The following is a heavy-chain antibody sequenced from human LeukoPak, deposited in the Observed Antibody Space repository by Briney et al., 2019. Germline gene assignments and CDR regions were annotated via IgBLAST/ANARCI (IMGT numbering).Heavy chain of an antibody. CDR1: GGSISSSDYN. Sequence: PSETLSLPYPVSGGSISSSDYNWIWIRQPPGKGLEWIGYIYYSGSTYYNPSLKSRVTISVDTFKNQFSLELSSVTAADTAVYCCAREEARCGCPRWYYWGQGTLVTVSS. V-gene: IGHV4-30-4*01. CDR2: IYYSGST. CDR3: AREEARCGCPRWYY. D-gene: IGHD2-15*01. J-gene: IGHJ4*02.